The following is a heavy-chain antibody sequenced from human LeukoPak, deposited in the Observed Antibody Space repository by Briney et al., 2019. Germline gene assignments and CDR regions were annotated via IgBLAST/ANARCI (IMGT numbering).Heavy chain of an antibody. CDR3: ARGVAAAGIGPYYFDY. J-gene: IGHJ4*02. Sequence: PSETLSLTCAVYGGSFSGYYWSWIRQPPGKGLEWIGEINHSGSINYNPSLKSRVTISVDTSKNQFSLKLSSVTAADTAVYYCARGVAAAGIGPYYFDYWGQGTLVTVSS. V-gene: IGHV4-34*01. D-gene: IGHD6-13*01. CDR2: INHSGSI. CDR1: GGSFSGYY.